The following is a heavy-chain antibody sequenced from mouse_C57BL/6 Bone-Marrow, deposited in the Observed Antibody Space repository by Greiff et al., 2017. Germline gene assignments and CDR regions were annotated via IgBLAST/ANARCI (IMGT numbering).Heavy chain of an antibody. CDR1: GYTFTSYG. CDR3: AYYYGSAGWYFDV. J-gene: IGHJ1*03. CDR2: IYPRSGNT. Sequence: VQRVESGAELARPGASVKLSCKASGYTFTSYGISWVKQRTGQGLEWIGEIYPRSGNTYYNEKFKGKATLTADKSSSTAYMELRSLTSEDSAVYFCAYYYGSAGWYFDVWGTGTTVTVSS. D-gene: IGHD1-1*01. V-gene: IGHV1-81*01.